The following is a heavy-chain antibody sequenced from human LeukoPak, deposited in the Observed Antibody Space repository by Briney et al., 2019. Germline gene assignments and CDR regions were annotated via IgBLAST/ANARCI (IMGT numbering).Heavy chain of an antibody. CDR3: AKDRTDCSGGSCYSADAFDI. D-gene: IGHD2-15*01. Sequence: GGSLRLPCAASGFTFSSYAMSWVRQAPGKGLEWVSAISGSGGSTYYADSVKGRFTISRDNSKNTLYLQMNSLRAEDTAVYYCAKDRTDCSGGSCYSADAFDIWGQGTMVTVSS. V-gene: IGHV3-23*01. J-gene: IGHJ3*02. CDR1: GFTFSSYA. CDR2: ISGSGGST.